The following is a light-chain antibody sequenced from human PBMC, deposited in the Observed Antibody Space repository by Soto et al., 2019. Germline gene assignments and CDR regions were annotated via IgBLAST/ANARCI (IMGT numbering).Light chain of an antibody. CDR3: QQYDNLPLT. J-gene: IGKJ4*01. V-gene: IGKV1-33*01. Sequence: DIQMTQSPSSLSASVGDRVTITCQASQDISNYLNWYQQEPGKAPKLLIYDASNLETGVPSRFSGSGSGTDFTFTISSLQHEDIATYYCQQYDNLPLTFGGGTKVDIK. CDR2: DAS. CDR1: QDISNY.